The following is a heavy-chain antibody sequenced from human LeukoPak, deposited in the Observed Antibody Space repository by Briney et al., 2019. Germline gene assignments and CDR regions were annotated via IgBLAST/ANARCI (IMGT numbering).Heavy chain of an antibody. CDR1: GYNFTSFW. CDR3: VRSQWGNSGNYFFDY. V-gene: IGHV5-51*01. CDR2: IYPDDSNP. D-gene: IGHD3-22*01. Sequence: GESLKISCKASGYNFTSFWISWVRQMSGKGLERMGIIYPDDSNPRNSPSFQGQVTISADKSITTAYLHWSSLKASDTAIYYCVRSQWGNSGNYFFDYWGQGTLVTVSS. J-gene: IGHJ4*02.